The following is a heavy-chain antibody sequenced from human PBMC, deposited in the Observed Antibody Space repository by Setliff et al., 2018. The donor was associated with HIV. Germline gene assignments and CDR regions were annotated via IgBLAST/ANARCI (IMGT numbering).Heavy chain of an antibody. D-gene: IGHD3-22*01. CDR1: GFTFDDYG. V-gene: IGHV3-23*01. Sequence: GGSLRLSCAASGFTFDDYGMSWVRQTPRKGLEWVSGISGSGGSPYYADSVKGRFTISRDNSKNTLYLQMNSLRAEDTAVYYCAKDLVYYDSSGDLDYWGQGTLVTVSS. CDR3: AKDLVYYDSSGDLDY. J-gene: IGHJ4*02. CDR2: ISGSGGSP.